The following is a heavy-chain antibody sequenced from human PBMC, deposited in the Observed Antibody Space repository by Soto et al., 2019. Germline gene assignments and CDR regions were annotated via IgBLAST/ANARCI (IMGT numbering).Heavy chain of an antibody. CDR2: ISWNSDSI. D-gene: IGHD3-3*01. V-gene: IGHV3-9*01. J-gene: IGHJ3*02. CDR3: AKDIVPQLLEWLVDAFDI. CDR1: GFTFDDYA. Sequence: EVQLVESGGGLVQPGRSLRLSCAASGFTFDDYAMHWVRQAPGKGLWWVVGISWNSDSIGYADSVKGLFTISRDNAKNSLYQRMNSLRAEDTALYYCAKDIVPQLLEWLVDAFDIWGQGTMVTVSS.